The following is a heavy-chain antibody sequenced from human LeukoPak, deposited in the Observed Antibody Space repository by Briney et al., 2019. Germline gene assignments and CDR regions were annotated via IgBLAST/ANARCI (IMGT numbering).Heavy chain of an antibody. J-gene: IGHJ4*02. CDR3: ARAEKVVIIDQ. V-gene: IGHV3-30-3*01. CDR1: GFTFSSYA. Sequence: GGSLRLSCAASGFTFSSYAMHWVRQAPGKGLKWVAVISYDGSNKYYADSVKGRFTISRDNSKNTLYLQMNSLRAEDTAVYYCARAEKVVIIDQWGQGTLVTVSS. CDR2: ISYDGSNK. D-gene: IGHD3-3*01.